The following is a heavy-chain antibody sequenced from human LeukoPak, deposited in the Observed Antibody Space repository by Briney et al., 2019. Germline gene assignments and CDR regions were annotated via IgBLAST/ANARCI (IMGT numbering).Heavy chain of an antibody. CDR2: VSVYNGYT. Sequence: GASVKVFCKASGYTFTSYGISWVRQAPGQGLEWMGWVSVYNGYTHYAQKVQDRVTMTTDTSTNTAYMELRSLRTDDTAVYYCARNLSAAGGVDPWGQGTLVTVSS. V-gene: IGHV1-18*01. D-gene: IGHD3-10*01. CDR3: ARNLSAAGGVDP. J-gene: IGHJ5*02. CDR1: GYTFTSYG.